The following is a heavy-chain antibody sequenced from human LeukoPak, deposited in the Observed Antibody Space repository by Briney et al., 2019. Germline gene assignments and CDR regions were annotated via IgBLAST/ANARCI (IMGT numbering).Heavy chain of an antibody. D-gene: IGHD3-10*01. CDR2: INHSGST. Sequence: SETLCLTCAVDGGSFSGYYWSWIRQPPGKGLEWIGEINHSGSTNYNPSLKSRVTVCVETSKNQYSLKLSSVPAADTAVYYCAGGFDISMVRGVNFIDWGQGTLVTLFS. V-gene: IGHV4-34*01. CDR1: GGSFSGYY. CDR3: AGGFDISMVRGVNFID. J-gene: IGHJ4*02.